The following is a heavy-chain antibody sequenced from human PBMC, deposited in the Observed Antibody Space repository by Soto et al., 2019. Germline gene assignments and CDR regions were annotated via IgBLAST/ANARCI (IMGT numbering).Heavy chain of an antibody. CDR3: ARGGAYSSSSPYYYYGREA. V-gene: IGHV1-2*04. J-gene: IGHJ6*04. CDR1: GYTFTGYY. CDR2: INPKSGGT. D-gene: IGHD6-6*01. Sequence: ASVKVSCKASGYTFTGYYMHWVRQAPGEGLEWMGWINPKSGGTNYAQKFQGWVTMTRDTSISTAYMELSRLRSDDTAVYYCARGGAYSSSSPYYYYGREAWGKGNPVTVSA.